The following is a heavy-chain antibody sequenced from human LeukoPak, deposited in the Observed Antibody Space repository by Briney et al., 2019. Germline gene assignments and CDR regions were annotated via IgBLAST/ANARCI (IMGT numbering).Heavy chain of an antibody. Sequence: PGGSLRLSCAASGLTFSSYAMSWVRQAPGKGVEWVSAISGSGGSTYYADSINGLFPISRDNSQNTLSLHITTLSAQHTAVYYCAKDQTIGATMVRGVIINYYYYYGMDVWGQGTTVTVSS. CDR1: GLTFSSYA. CDR2: ISGSGGST. CDR3: AKDQTIGATMVRGVIINYYYYYGMDV. J-gene: IGHJ6*02. D-gene: IGHD3-10*01. V-gene: IGHV3-23*01.